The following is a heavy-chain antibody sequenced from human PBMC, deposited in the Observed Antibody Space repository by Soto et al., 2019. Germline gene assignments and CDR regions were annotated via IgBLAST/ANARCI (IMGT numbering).Heavy chain of an antibody. CDR2: MSVSGYRT. J-gene: IGHJ3*01. CDR1: GFSVMAYE. CDR3: TREGYGGWYSRGCFDF. Sequence: PGGSLRLSCAASGFSVMAYEMDWVRQAPGKGLEWVSFMSVSGYRTYYPGSVKGRFTISRDNAKNSLYLQMDSLRAEDTAVYYCTREGYGGWYSRGCFDFWGRGTMVTVSS. V-gene: IGHV3-48*03. D-gene: IGHD6-19*01.